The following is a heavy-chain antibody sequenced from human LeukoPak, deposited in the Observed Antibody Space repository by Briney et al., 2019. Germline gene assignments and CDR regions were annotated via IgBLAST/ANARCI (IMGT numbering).Heavy chain of an antibody. CDR3: ARDRSMVRGSNTYYYGMDV. J-gene: IGHJ6*02. CDR2: IYYSGST. Sequence: PSETLSLTCTVSGGSISSSSYYWGWIRQPPGKGLEWIGSIYYSGSTYYNPSLKSRVTISEDTSKNQFSLKLSSVTAADTAVYYCARDRSMVRGSNTYYYGMDVWGQGTTVTVSS. D-gene: IGHD3-10*01. CDR1: GGSISSSSYY. V-gene: IGHV4-39*07.